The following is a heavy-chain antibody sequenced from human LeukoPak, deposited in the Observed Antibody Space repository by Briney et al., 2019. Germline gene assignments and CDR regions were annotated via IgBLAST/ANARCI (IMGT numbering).Heavy chain of an antibody. CDR3: ARGGPSSSRRAEYFQH. D-gene: IGHD6-6*01. V-gene: IGHV4-30-2*01. CDR2: IYHSGST. J-gene: IGHJ1*01. Sequence: SETLSLTCTVSGGSISSGGYYWSWIRQPPGKGLEWIGYIYHSGSTYYNPSLKSRVTISVDRSKNQFSLKLSSVTAADTAVYYCARGGPSSSRRAEYFQHWGQGTLVTVSS. CDR1: GGSISSGGYY.